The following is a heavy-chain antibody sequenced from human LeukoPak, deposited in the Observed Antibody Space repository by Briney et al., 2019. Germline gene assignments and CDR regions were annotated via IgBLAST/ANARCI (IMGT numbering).Heavy chain of an antibody. D-gene: IGHD3-10*01. J-gene: IGHJ3*01. Sequence: NPGGSLRLSCAASVFTFSDYYMIWIRQAPRKGLEWVSSISSSSAYTNYADSVKGRFTISRENVKNSLYLQMNSLRAEDTAVYYCARTLLLDNAFDVWGRGTMVTVSS. CDR1: VFTFSDYY. CDR3: ARTLLLDNAFDV. CDR2: ISSSSAYT. V-gene: IGHV3-11*03.